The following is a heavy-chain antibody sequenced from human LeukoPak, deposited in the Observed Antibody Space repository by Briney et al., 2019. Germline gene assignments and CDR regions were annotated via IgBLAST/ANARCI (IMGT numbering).Heavy chain of an antibody. Sequence: SETLSLTCTVSGYSLSSGYYWGWIRQPPGKGLEWIGTIYHSGSTYYNPSLKSRVTISVDTSKNQFSLKLSSVTAADTAVYYCARDHGVYSGSYYYYYMDVWGKGTTVTISS. CDR2: IYHSGST. V-gene: IGHV4-38-2*02. CDR3: ARDHGVYSGSYYYYYMDV. D-gene: IGHD1-26*01. J-gene: IGHJ6*03. CDR1: GYSLSSGYY.